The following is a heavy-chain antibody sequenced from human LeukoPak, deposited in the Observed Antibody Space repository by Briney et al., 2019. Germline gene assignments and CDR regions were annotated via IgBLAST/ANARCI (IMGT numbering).Heavy chain of an antibody. CDR1: GGSICGRSNN. CDR3: ARLAEYYYDTSGYYHFDY. Sequence: SETLSLTCTVSGGSICGRSNNWGWIRQPPGKGLEWIGSIYYSRSTYYNPSLKSRVTISVDTSKNQFSLQLSSVTAADTAVYYCARLAEYYYDTSGYYHFDYWGQGTLVTVSS. D-gene: IGHD3-22*01. J-gene: IGHJ4*02. CDR2: IYYSRST. V-gene: IGHV4-39*01.